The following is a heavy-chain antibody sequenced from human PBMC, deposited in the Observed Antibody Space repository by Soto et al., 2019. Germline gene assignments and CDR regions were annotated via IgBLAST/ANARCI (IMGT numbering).Heavy chain of an antibody. CDR1: GFTFDDYA. CDR3: AKAGVPEQDYDFWSAPTGYFDY. V-gene: IGHV3-9*01. Sequence: GGSLRLSCAASGFTFDDYAMHWVRQAPGKGLEWVSGISWNSGSIGYADSVKGRFTISRENAKNSLYLQMNSLRAEDTALYYCAKAGVPEQDYDFWSAPTGYFDYWGQGTLVTVSS. CDR2: ISWNSGSI. J-gene: IGHJ4*02. D-gene: IGHD3-3*01.